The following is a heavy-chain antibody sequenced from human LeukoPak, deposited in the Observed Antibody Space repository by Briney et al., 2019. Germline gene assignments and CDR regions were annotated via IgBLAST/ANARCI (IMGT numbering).Heavy chain of an antibody. CDR3: AKADSSGYYYGNYYYYYMDV. V-gene: IGHV3-33*06. Sequence: PGRSPRLSCAASGFTFSSYGMHWVRQAPGKGLEWVAVIWYDGSNKYYADSVKGRFTISRDNSKNTLYLQMNSLRAEDTAVYYCAKADSSGYYYGNYYYYYMDVWGKGTTVTVSS. D-gene: IGHD3-22*01. CDR1: GFTFSSYG. CDR2: IWYDGSNK. J-gene: IGHJ6*03.